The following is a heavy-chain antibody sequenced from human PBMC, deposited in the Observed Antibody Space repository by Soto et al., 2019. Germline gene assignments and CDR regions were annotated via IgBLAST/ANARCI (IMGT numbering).Heavy chain of an antibody. CDR1: GFTFSSYA. CDR3: AKDRVPEDNYGSGITFDY. CDR2: ISGSGGST. Sequence: GGSLRLSCAASGFTFSSYAMSWVRQDPGKGLEWVSAISGSGGSTYYADSVKGRFTISRDNSKNTLYLQMNSLRAEDTAVYYCAKDRVPEDNYGSGITFDYWGQGTLVTVSS. V-gene: IGHV3-23*01. D-gene: IGHD3-10*01. J-gene: IGHJ4*02.